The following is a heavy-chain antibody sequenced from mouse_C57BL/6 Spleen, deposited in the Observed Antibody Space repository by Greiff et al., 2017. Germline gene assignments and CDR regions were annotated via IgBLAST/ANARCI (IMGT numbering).Heavy chain of an antibody. D-gene: IGHD1-2*01. V-gene: IGHV2-2*01. J-gene: IGHJ2*01. CDR1: GFSLTSYG. CDR2: IWSGGST. Sequence: QVQLQQSGPGLVQPSQSLSITCTASGFSLTSYGVHWVRQSPGKGLEWLGVIWSGGSTDYNAAFISRRSISKDNSKSQAFFKMNSLQADETAIYYCARNSTTAPFDYWGQSTTLTVSS. CDR3: ARNSTTAPFDY.